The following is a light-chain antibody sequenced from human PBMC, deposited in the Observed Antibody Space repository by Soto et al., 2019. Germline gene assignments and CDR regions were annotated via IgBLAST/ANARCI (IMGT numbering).Light chain of an antibody. Sequence: EIVMTQSPATLSVSPGEKAILSCRASQSISSFLAWYQQKPGQASRLLIYGASTRATGIPARFSGSGSGTEFTLTISSLQSEDFAVYYCQQYNNWPPWTFGQGTKVEI. V-gene: IGKV3-15*01. CDR2: GAS. CDR3: QQYNNWPPWT. J-gene: IGKJ1*01. CDR1: QSISSF.